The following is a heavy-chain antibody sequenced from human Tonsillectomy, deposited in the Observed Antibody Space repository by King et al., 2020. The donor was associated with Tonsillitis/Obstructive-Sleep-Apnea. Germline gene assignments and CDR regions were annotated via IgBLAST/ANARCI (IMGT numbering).Heavy chain of an antibody. CDR1: AYSLTELS. Sequence: QLVQSGAEVKKPGASVKVSCKVSAYSLTELSMHWVRQAPGKGLEWMGGVDPENGETICAQKFQGRVTMTEDTSTDTAYMELSSLRSDDTAVYYCAVEAPPPARMRLLHSAFHIWGQGTMVAVSS. CDR2: VDPENGET. D-gene: IGHD5-18*01. V-gene: IGHV1-24*01. CDR3: AVEAPPPARMRLLHSAFHI. J-gene: IGHJ3*02.